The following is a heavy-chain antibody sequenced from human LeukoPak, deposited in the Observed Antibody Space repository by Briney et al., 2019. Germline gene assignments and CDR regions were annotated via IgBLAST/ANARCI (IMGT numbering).Heavy chain of an antibody. J-gene: IGHJ4*02. V-gene: IGHV4-39*07. CDR2: VFYTGNT. CDR3: ARGRRYSGSYFLYFDY. D-gene: IGHD1-26*01. CDR1: GGSISTTAYY. Sequence: PSETLSLTCTVSGGSISTTAYYWGWIRQPPGKGLEWIGSVFYTGNTFYNPSLQSRVTLSVDTSKNQFSLKLSSVTAADTAVYYCARGRRYSGSYFLYFDYWGQGTLVTVSS.